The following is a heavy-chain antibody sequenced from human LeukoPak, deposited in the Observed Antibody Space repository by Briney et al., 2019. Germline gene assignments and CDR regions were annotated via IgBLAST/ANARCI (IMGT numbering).Heavy chain of an antibody. V-gene: IGHV1-18*01. CDR1: GYTFTSYG. D-gene: IGHD6-13*01. CDR2: ISAYNGNT. Sequence: ASVKVTCKASGYTFTSYGISWVRQAPGQGLEWMGWISAYNGNTNYAQKLQGRVTMTTDTSTSTAYMELRSLRSDDTAVYYCARAYTAHGMGYNYYYYMDVWGKGTTVTVSS. CDR3: ARAYTAHGMGYNYYYYMDV. J-gene: IGHJ6*03.